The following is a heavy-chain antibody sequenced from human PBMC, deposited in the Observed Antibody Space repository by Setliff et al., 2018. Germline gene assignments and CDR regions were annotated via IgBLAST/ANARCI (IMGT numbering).Heavy chain of an antibody. CDR3: ARDLGHGGDSDY. CDR1: GGSFSGYY. CDR2: IYTSGST. Sequence: SETLSLTCGVYGGSFSGYYWSWIRQPAGKGLEWIGRIYTSGSTNYNPSLKSRVTMSVDTSKNQFSLKLSSVTATDTAVYYCARDLGHGGDSDYWGQGILVTVSS. J-gene: IGHJ4*02. V-gene: IGHV4-4*07. D-gene: IGHD2-21*02.